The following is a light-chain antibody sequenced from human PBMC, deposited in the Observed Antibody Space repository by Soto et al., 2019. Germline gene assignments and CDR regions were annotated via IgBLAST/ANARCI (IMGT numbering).Light chain of an antibody. J-gene: IGKJ4*01. CDR3: QQRSSWPRA. V-gene: IGKV3-11*01. Sequence: EIVLTQSPATLSLSLGERATLSCRASQSIETYLVWYQHKPGQPPRLLIYDTSKRATGIPDRFSGSGSGTDFTLTISSLAPEDFALYYCQQRSSWPRAFGGGTKVEIK. CDR2: DTS. CDR1: QSIETY.